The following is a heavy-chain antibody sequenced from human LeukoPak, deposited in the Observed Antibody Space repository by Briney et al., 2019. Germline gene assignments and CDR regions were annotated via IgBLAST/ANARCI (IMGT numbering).Heavy chain of an antibody. V-gene: IGHV3-7*01. CDR1: GFTFSSYW. D-gene: IGHD3-22*01. CDR3: ARESYDSSGYYHIDY. Sequence: GGSLRLSCAASGFTFSSYWMSWVRQAPGKGLEWVANIKQDGSEKYYVDSVKGRFTISRDNAKNSLYLQMNSLRAEDTAVYYCARESYDSSGYYHIDYWGQGTLVTVSS. J-gene: IGHJ4*02. CDR2: IKQDGSEK.